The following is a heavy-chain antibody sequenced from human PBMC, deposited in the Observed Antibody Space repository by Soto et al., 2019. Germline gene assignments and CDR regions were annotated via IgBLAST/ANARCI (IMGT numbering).Heavy chain of an antibody. V-gene: IGHV3-23*01. CDR1: GFTFDNYA. CDR2: ISGGTT. D-gene: IGHD1-26*01. J-gene: IGHJ4*02. Sequence: GGSLRLSCAASGFTFDNYAMSWVRQAPGKWLGWVSSISGGTTNYADSVKGRFTFSRDNSKNTLYLQMNSLRAEDTALYYCARTARDLLGALDYWGQGTLVTVSS. CDR3: ARTARDLLGALDY.